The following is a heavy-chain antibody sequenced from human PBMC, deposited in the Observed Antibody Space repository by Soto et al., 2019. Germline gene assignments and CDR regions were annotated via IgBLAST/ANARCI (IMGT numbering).Heavy chain of an antibody. J-gene: IGHJ2*01. CDR1: GDSISSSSYY. Sequence: SETLSLTCTVSGDSISSSSYYWVWIRQPPGRGLEWIGSIFYSGTTYYNPSLKSRVTISIDTSKNQFSLKLTTVTAADTAVYYCAKTGPYDILTYWYFDLWGRGTLVTVSS. CDR3: AKTGPYDILTYWYFDL. CDR2: IFYSGTT. V-gene: IGHV4-39*01. D-gene: IGHD3-9*01.